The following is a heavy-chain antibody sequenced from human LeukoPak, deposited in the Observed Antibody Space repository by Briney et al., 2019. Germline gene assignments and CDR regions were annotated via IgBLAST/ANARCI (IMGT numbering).Heavy chain of an antibody. V-gene: IGHV3-20*04. D-gene: IGHD3-10*01. J-gene: IGHJ3*02. CDR2: INWNGGST. CDR1: GFTFDEYG. CDR3: ARGQNYYGSGSQTFDI. Sequence: PGGSLRLSCAASGFTFDEYGMSRVRQAPGKGLEWVSGINWNGGSTGYADSVKGRFTISRDNAKNSLYLQVSSLRAEDTAWYYCARGQNYYGSGSQTFDIWGQGTMVTVSS.